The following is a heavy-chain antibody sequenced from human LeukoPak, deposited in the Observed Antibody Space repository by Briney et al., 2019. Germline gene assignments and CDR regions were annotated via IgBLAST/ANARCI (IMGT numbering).Heavy chain of an antibody. CDR2: ITGSSTWT. V-gene: IGHV3-23*01. D-gene: IGHD7-27*01. J-gene: IGHJ2*01. CDR3: ARELVSLGTGYFDL. CDR1: GFTFRTHG. Sequence: GGSLRLSCEASGFTFRTHGMTWVRQSPGEGLEWVSGITGSSTWTYYADSVRGRLTISRDNCKNTLHLQMNNLTADDTAIYYCARELVSLGTGYFDLWGRGTLVTVSS.